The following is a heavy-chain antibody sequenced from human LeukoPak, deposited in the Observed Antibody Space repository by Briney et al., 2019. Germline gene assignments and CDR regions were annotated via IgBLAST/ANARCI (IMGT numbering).Heavy chain of an antibody. CDR2: IYYSGST. D-gene: IGHD4-23*01. CDR3: ARHPSPTPYNWFDP. J-gene: IGHJ5*02. CDR1: GXSISGYY. Sequence: SETLSLTCTVSGXSISGYYGSWIRQPPGKGLEWIGYIYYSGSTNYNPSLKSRVTISVDTSKNQFSLRLSSVTAADTAVYYCARHPSPTPYNWFDPWGQGTLVTVSS. V-gene: IGHV4-59*08.